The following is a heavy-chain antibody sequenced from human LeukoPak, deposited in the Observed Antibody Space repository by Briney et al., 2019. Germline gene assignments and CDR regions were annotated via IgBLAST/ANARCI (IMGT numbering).Heavy chain of an antibody. D-gene: IGHD5-18*01. V-gene: IGHV3-23*01. CDR2: ISGSGGST. Sequence: GGSLRLSCAASGYTFSSYAMSWVRQAPGKGLEWVSAISGSGGSTYYADSVKGRFTISRDNSKSTLYLQVSSLRAEDTAVYYCAKDRGNNYGLGVSWGQGTLVTVSS. J-gene: IGHJ5*02. CDR1: GYTFSSYA. CDR3: AKDRGNNYGLGVS.